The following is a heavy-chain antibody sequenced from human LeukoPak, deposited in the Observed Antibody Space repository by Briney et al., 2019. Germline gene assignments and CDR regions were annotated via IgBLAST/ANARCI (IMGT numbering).Heavy chain of an antibody. Sequence: SETLSLTCTVSGGSISSSSYYWGWIRQPPGKGLEWIGSIYYSGSTYYNPSLKSRVTISVDTSKNQFSLKLSSVTAADTAVYYCARAGASNSSGWYPGGFDPWGQGTLVTVSS. D-gene: IGHD6-19*01. CDR3: ARAGASNSSGWYPGGFDP. CDR2: IYYSGST. J-gene: IGHJ5*02. CDR1: GGSISSSSYY. V-gene: IGHV4-39*07.